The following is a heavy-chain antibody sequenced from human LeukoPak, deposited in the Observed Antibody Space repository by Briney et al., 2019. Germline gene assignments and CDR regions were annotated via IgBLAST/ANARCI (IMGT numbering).Heavy chain of an antibody. J-gene: IGHJ1*01. CDR3: ARDGSVITRLRWWGEFAEYFQH. CDR2: ISSSSSYT. D-gene: IGHD4-23*01. Sequence: KPGGSLRLSCAAPGFTFSDYYMSWIRQAPGKGLEWVSYISSSSSYTNYADSVKGRFTISRDNAKNSLYLQMNSLRAEDTAVHYCARDGSVITRLRWWGEFAEYFQHWGQGTLVTVSS. CDR1: GFTFSDYY. V-gene: IGHV3-11*06.